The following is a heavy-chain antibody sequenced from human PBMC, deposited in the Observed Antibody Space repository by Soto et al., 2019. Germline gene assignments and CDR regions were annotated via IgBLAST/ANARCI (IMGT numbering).Heavy chain of an antibody. Sequence: GGSLRLSCAASGFTFSSYAMSWVRQAPGKGLEWVSAISGSGGSTYYADSVKGRFTISRDNSKNTLYLQMNSLRAEDTAVYYCATPIAAAGKDYYYGMDVWGQGTTVTVSS. CDR1: GFTFSSYA. J-gene: IGHJ6*02. V-gene: IGHV3-23*01. CDR3: ATPIAAAGKDYYYGMDV. CDR2: ISGSGGST. D-gene: IGHD6-13*01.